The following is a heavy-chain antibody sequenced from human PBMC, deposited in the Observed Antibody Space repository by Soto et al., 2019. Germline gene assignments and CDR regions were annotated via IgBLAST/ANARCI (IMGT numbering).Heavy chain of an antibody. CDR3: ARDSPAHYYGSGSYWGFDP. V-gene: IGHV4-31*03. Sequence: QVQLQESGPGLVKPSQTLSLTCTVSGGSISSGGYYWSWIRQHPGKGLEWIGYIYYSGSTYYNPSLKGRVTISVDTSKNQFSLKLSSVTAADTAVYYCARDSPAHYYGSGSYWGFDPWGQGTLVTVSS. J-gene: IGHJ5*02. D-gene: IGHD3-10*01. CDR2: IYYSGST. CDR1: GGSISSGGYY.